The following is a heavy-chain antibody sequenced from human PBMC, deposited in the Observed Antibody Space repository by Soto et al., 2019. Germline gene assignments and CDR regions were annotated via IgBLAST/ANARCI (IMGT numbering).Heavy chain of an antibody. D-gene: IGHD3-16*01. CDR1: GYTFTSYG. J-gene: IGHJ4*02. V-gene: IGHV1-18*01. Sequence: ASVKVSCKASGYTFTSYGISWVRQAPGQGLEWMGWISAYNGNTNYTQKLQGRVTMTTDTSTSTAYMELRSLRSDDTAVYYCARAVPYDYIWGSFSRPSPENLDYWGQGTLVTVSS. CDR3: ARAVPYDYIWGSFSRPSPENLDY. CDR2: ISAYNGNT.